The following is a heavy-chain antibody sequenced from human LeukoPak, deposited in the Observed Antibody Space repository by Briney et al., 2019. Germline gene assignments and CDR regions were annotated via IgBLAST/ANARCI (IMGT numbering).Heavy chain of an antibody. CDR1: GYSFNTYW. J-gene: IGHJ3*02. Sequence: KRGESLKISCKGSGYSFNTYWIGWVRQMPGKGLEWMGIIYPGDSDTKYSPSFQGQVTISADKSISTAYLQWSSLKASDTAMYYCARPQDFGLTGMHAFDIWGQGTMVTVSS. CDR3: ARPQDFGLTGMHAFDI. CDR2: IYPGDSDT. V-gene: IGHV5-51*01. D-gene: IGHD7-27*01.